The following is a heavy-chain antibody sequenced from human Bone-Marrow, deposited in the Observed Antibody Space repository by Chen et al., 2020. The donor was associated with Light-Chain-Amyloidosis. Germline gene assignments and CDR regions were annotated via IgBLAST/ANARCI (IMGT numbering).Heavy chain of an antibody. CDR2: ISGSGGST. V-gene: IGHV3-23*01. CDR1: GFTFSSYA. CDR3: ARGRWLGGMDV. J-gene: IGHJ6*02. D-gene: IGHD3-22*01. Sequence: EVQLLESGGGLVQPGGSPRLSCAASGFTFSSYAMSWVRQAPGKGLEWVSGISGSGGSTYYADSVKGRFTISRDNPNNSLYLEMNSLRSEDTAVYYCARGRWLGGMDVWGQGTTVTVSS.